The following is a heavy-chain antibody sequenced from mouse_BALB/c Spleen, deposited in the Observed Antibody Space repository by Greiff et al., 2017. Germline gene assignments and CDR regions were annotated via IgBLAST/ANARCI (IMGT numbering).Heavy chain of an antibody. V-gene: IGHV14-3*02. J-gene: IGHJ4*01. CDR3: DRYYKGDYIYAMDY. CDR2: IDPANGNT. D-gene: IGHD2-13*01. CDR1: GFNINDTY. Sequence: EVQLQQSGAELVKPGASVKLSCTASGFNINDTYMSWVQQRPEQGLEWIGRIDPANGNTKYDPKFQGKATISADTSSNTAYLQLSSLTSEDTAVYYCDRYYKGDYIYAMDYWGQGTSVTVSS.